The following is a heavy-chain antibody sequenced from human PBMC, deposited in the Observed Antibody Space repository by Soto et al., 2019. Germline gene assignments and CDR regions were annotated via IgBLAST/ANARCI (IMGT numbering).Heavy chain of an antibody. CDR1: GFSFSTYA. CDR3: AKGSSTECNWFGP. J-gene: IGHJ5*02. CDR2: LSGSGGST. Sequence: GGSLRLSCTASGFSFSTYAMSWFRQAPGKGLEWVSALSGSGGSTYYADSVKGRFTISRDNSKNTVYLQMNSLRADDTAVYFCAKGSSTECNWFGPWGQGTLVTVSS. V-gene: IGHV3-23*01.